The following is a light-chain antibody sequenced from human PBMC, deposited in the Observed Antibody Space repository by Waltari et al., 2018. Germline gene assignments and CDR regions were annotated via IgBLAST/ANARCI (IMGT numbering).Light chain of an antibody. CDR3: QQYSNWPPWT. CDR2: VTS. Sequence: EIMMTQSPATLSVSPGERATLSCRVSQSVSRKLAWSQQKPGQAPRLLIYVTSSRATDIPARFSGSGSGTEFTLTISSLQSDDFAVYYCQQYSNWPPWTFSQGTKVEI. J-gene: IGKJ1*01. V-gene: IGKV3-15*01. CDR1: QSVSRK.